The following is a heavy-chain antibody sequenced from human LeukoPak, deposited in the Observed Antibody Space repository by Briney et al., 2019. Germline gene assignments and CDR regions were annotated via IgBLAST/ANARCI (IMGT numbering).Heavy chain of an antibody. V-gene: IGHV4-38-2*02. Sequence: SETLSLACSVSTYSISSAYYWGWIRQPPGKGLQWIGSIYHSGSTSYNPSLKSRVTISVDTSKNQFSLKLSSVTAADTAFYYCARQYSTNWYDDRGWFDPWGQGTLVTVSS. CDR2: IYHSGST. J-gene: IGHJ5*02. CDR1: TYSISSAYY. D-gene: IGHD6-13*01. CDR3: ARQYSTNWYDDRGWFDP.